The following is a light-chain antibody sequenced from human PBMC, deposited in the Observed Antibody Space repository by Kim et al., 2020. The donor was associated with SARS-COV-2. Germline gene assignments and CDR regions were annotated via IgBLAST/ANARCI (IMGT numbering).Light chain of an antibody. V-gene: IGKV3-15*01. CDR3: HQYNNWPYT. Sequence: EIVMTQSPITLSVSPGEGATLSCRASQSVSSKLAWYQQRPGQAPRLLIYDASTRATGIPLRFSGSGSGTEFTLTISSLQSEDFAVYYCHQYNNWPYTFGQGTKLEI. J-gene: IGKJ2*01. CDR1: QSVSSK. CDR2: DAS.